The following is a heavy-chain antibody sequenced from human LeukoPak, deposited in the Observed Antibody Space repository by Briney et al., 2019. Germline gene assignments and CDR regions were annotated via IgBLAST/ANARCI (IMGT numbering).Heavy chain of an antibody. V-gene: IGHV3-23*01. CDR2: ISGSGGST. J-gene: IGHJ4*02. Sequence: GGSLRLSCTASGFTFGDYAMSWVRQAPGKGLEWVSAISGSGGSTYYADSVKGRFTISRDNSKNTLYLQMNSLRAEDTAVYYCACGSLRFLEWLPFDYWGQGTLVTVSS. CDR3: ACGSLRFLEWLPFDY. CDR1: GFTFGDYA. D-gene: IGHD3-3*01.